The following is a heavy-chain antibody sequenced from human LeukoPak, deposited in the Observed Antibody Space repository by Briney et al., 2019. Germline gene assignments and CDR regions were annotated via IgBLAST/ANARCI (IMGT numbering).Heavy chain of an antibody. CDR3: ARDLWRYYDSSGYQPTFDY. Sequence: GGSLSLSCAASGFTFSSYEMNWVRQAPGKGLEWVSYISSSGSTIYYADSVKGRFTISRDNAKNSLYLQMNSLRAEDTAVYYCARDLWRYYDSSGYQPTFDYWGQGTLVTVSS. D-gene: IGHD3-22*01. V-gene: IGHV3-48*03. J-gene: IGHJ4*02. CDR2: ISSSGSTI. CDR1: GFTFSSYE.